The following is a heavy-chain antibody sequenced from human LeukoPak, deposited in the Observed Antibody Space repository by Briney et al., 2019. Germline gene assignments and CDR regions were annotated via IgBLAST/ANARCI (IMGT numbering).Heavy chain of an antibody. Sequence: GGSLRLSCAASGFTFSSYSMNWVRQAPRKGLEWVSSISSSSSYIYYADSVKGRFTISRDNAKNSLYLQMNSLRAEDTAVYYCARSMSGGDAFDIWGQGTMVTVSS. D-gene: IGHD3-10*02. CDR3: ARSMSGGDAFDI. V-gene: IGHV3-21*01. J-gene: IGHJ3*02. CDR1: GFTFSSYS. CDR2: ISSSSSYI.